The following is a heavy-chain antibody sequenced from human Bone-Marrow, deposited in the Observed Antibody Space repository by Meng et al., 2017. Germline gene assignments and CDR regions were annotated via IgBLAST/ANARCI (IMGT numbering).Heavy chain of an antibody. Sequence: QVQLVVTVGGLVKPGGSMVLVGTASRFTFRDSYMSWIRQAPGKGLEWVAVKSNDGSGEYYADAVRGRFTISRDNSKNTLYRQMSSLRTEDTAVDFCARERSDGYNYNCDYWGHGTLVTVSS. CDR3: ARERSDGYNYNCDY. D-gene: IGHD5-24*01. V-gene: IGHV3-30*03. J-gene: IGHJ4*01. CDR2: KSNDGSGE. CDR1: RFTFRDSY.